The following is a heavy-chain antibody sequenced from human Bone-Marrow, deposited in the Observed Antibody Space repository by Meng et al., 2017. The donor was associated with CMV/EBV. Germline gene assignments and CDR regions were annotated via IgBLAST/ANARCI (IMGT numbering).Heavy chain of an antibody. Sequence: GSLRLSCTVSGGSISSSSYYWGWIRQPPGKGLEWIGSIYYSGSTYYNPSLKSRVTISVDTSKNQFSLKLSSVTAADTAVYYCARGGVVVRGKNVDPWGQGTLVTVSS. D-gene: IGHD2-21*01. CDR2: IYYSGST. V-gene: IGHV4-39*07. CDR1: GGSISSSSYY. CDR3: ARGGVVVRGKNVDP. J-gene: IGHJ5*02.